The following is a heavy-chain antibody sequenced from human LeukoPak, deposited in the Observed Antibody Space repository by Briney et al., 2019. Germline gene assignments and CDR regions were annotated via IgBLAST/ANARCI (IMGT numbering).Heavy chain of an antibody. J-gene: IGHJ6*02. CDR2: IIPVLNIT. V-gene: IGHV1-69*04. CDR1: GYTLTELS. D-gene: IGHD5-18*01. CDR3: ARDQGLTAPPPYGLDV. Sequence: VASVKVSFKVSGYTLTELSMHWVRQAPGQGLEWMGRIIPVLNITTYAQKFQGSVTITADTSTSTVYMELSSLRSEETAVYYCARDQGLTAPPPYGLDVWGQGTTVIVSS.